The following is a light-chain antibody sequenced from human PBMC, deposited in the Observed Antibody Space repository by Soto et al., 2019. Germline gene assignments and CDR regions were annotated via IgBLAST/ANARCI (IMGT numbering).Light chain of an antibody. CDR3: LQYNTFPHT. J-gene: IGKJ2*01. CDR1: QMIARW. CDR2: DAT. Sequence: IQMTQSPSTLSASVGDTVTLTCRSSQMIARWLAWYQQKPGTAPRLIIYDATSLQSGVPSRFSASASGTDFTLTISSLHPDDFATYYCLQYNTFPHTIGQGTKVDIK. V-gene: IGKV1-5*01.